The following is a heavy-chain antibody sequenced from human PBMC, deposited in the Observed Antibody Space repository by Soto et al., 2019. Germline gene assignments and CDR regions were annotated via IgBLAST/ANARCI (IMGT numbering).Heavy chain of an antibody. CDR1: GFTFSSYA. Sequence: PGGSLRLSCAASGFTFSSYAMSWVRQAPGKGLEWVSAISGSGGSTYYADSVKGRFTISRDNSKNTLYLQMNSLRAEDTAVYYCAKHTPSLYYYDSSGYPKPLDYWGQGTLVTVSS. J-gene: IGHJ4*02. V-gene: IGHV3-23*01. CDR3: AKHTPSLYYYDSSGYPKPLDY. D-gene: IGHD3-22*01. CDR2: ISGSGGST.